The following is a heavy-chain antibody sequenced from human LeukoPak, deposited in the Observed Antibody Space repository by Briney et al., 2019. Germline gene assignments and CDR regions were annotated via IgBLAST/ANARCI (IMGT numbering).Heavy chain of an antibody. CDR2: INPNSGGT. J-gene: IGHJ4*02. CDR3: ARGVLGISSSWYDY. V-gene: IGHV1-2*02. Sequence: GASVKVSCKASGYTFTGYYMHWVRHAPGQGLEWMGWINPNSGGTNYAQKFQGRVTMTRDTSISTAYMELSRLRSDDTAVYYCARGVLGISSSWYDYWGQGTLVTVSS. D-gene: IGHD6-13*01. CDR1: GYTFTGYY.